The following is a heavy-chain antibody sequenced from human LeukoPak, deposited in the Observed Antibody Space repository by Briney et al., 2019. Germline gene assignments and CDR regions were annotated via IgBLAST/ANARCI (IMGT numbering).Heavy chain of an antibody. CDR2: IIPIFGTA. D-gene: IGHD5-12*01. Sequence: ASVKVSCKASGGTFSSYAISWVRQAPGQGLEWMGGIIPIFGTANYAQKFQGRVTMTRDTSTSTVYMELSSLRSEDTAVYYCARPYSGYEIDIDYWGQGTLVTVSS. V-gene: IGHV1-69*05. J-gene: IGHJ4*02. CDR3: ARPYSGYEIDIDY. CDR1: GGTFSSYA.